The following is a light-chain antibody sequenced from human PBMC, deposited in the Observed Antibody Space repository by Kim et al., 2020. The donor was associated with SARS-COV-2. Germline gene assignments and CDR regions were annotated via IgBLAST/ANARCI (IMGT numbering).Light chain of an antibody. CDR3: AAWDDSLSGVV. V-gene: IGLV1-47*01. CDR2: KND. J-gene: IGLJ2*01. CDR1: SSNIGSNF. Sequence: ELTQPPSASGTPGQRVTISCSGSSSNIGSNFGYWYQQLPGTAPKLLIYKNDQRPSGVPDRFSGSKSGTSASLAISGLRSEDEADYYCAAWDDSLSGVVFGRGTQLTVL.